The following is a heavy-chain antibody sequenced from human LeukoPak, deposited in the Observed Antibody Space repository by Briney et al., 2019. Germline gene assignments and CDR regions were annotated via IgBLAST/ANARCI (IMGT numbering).Heavy chain of an antibody. Sequence: KPSETLSLTCAVYGGSFSGYYWSWIRQPPGKGLERIGEINHSGSTNYNPSLKSRVTISVDTSKNQFSLKLSSVTAADTAVYYCARGRITMVRGVMTDYWGQGTLVTVSS. V-gene: IGHV4-34*01. J-gene: IGHJ4*02. CDR1: GGSFSGYY. D-gene: IGHD3-10*01. CDR2: INHSGST. CDR3: ARGRITMVRGVMTDY.